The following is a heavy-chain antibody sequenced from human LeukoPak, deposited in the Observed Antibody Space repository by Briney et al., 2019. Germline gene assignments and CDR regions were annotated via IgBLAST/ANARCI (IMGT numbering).Heavy chain of an antibody. CDR1: GFTFINAW. J-gene: IGHJ5*02. CDR2: IKSKTDGGTT. D-gene: IGHD6-13*01. Sequence: PGGSLRLSCAASGFTFINAWMSWVRQAPGKGLEWVGRIKSKTDGGTTDYAAPVKGRFTISRDDSKNTLYLQMNSLKTEDTAVYYCTAEGVIAAAGGNWFDPWGQGTLVTVSS. V-gene: IGHV3-15*01. CDR3: TAEGVIAAAGGNWFDP.